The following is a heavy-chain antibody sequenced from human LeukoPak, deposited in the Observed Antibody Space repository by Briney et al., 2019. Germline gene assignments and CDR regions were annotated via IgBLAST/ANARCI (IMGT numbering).Heavy chain of an antibody. J-gene: IGHJ6*03. CDR1: GGSISSYY. CDR2: IYYSGST. D-gene: IGHD4-11*01. V-gene: IGHV4-59*01. Sequence: SENLSLTCTVSGGSISSYYWSWIRQPPGKGLEWIGYIYYSGSTNYNPSLKSRVTISVDTSKNQFSLKLSSVTAADTAVYYCASTIRLQNYYYYYVDVWGKGTTVTVSS. CDR3: ASTIRLQNYYYYYVDV.